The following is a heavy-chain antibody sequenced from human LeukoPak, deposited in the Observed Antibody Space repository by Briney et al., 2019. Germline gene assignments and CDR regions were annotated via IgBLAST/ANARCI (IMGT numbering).Heavy chain of an antibody. CDR2: IYPGDSDT. CDR1: GYSFTSYW. Sequence: GESLKISCKGSGYSFTSYWIGWVRQMPGKGLEWMGIIYPGDSDTRYSPSFRGQVTISAEKSISAAHLQWSRLNASDTAMYYYASFGVDVFAICGQGTMVTVSS. CDR3: ASFGVDVFAI. V-gene: IGHV5-51*01. J-gene: IGHJ3*02. D-gene: IGHD3-10*01.